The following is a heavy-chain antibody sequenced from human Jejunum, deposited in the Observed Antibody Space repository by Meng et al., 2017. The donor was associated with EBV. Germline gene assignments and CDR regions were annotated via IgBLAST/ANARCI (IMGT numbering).Heavy chain of an antibody. D-gene: IGHD1-26*01. CDR3: AKDEGYSGSYWADH. CDR1: GFTFSGYA. J-gene: IGHJ4*02. CDR2: ISDDGSNE. V-gene: IGHV3-30*18. Sequence: AAVVEVGGGRAQPERSLSLSCAASGFTFSGYAMHWVRQAPGKGLEWVAVISDDGSNEYYVDSVKGRFTISRDNSKNSLYLQMNTLRAEDTAVYYCAKDEGYSGSYWADHWGQGTLVTVSS.